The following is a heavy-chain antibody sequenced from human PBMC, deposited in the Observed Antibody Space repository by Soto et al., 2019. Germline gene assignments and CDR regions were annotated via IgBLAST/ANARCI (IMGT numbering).Heavy chain of an antibody. CDR3: ARQHGDSKRVGYHGMDV. V-gene: IGHV4-31*03. Sequence: QVQLQESGPGLVKPSQTLSLTCTVSGGSISSGGYYWSWIRQHPGKGLEWIGYIYYSGSTYYNPSLKSRVTISVDTSKNQFSLKLSSVTAADTAVYYCARQHGDSKRVGYHGMDVWGQGTTVTVSS. CDR1: GGSISSGGYY. J-gene: IGHJ6*02. D-gene: IGHD4-17*01. CDR2: IYYSGST.